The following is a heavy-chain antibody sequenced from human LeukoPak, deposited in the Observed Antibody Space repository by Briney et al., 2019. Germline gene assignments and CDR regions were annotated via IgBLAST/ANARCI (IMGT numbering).Heavy chain of an antibody. CDR3: ARLFGGVTTFDY. Sequence: GGSLRLSSAPSRLSFSPYWMSCVRQGPGKWLDWVASINPDGSGTSYVDSVKDRFTISRDNAQTSLYLQMNSLSAEETAVYYCARLFGGVTTFDYWGQGTLVTVSS. V-gene: IGHV3-7*01. CDR1: RLSFSPYW. CDR2: INPDGSGT. J-gene: IGHJ4*02. D-gene: IGHD4-17*01.